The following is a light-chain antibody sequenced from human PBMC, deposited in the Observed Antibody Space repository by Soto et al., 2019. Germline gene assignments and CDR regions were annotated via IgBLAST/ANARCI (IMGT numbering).Light chain of an antibody. CDR2: DVS. J-gene: IGLJ1*01. Sequence: QSALTQPASVSGSPGQSITISCTGTSSDVGGYNYVSWYQQHPGKAPKLMIYDVSNRPSGVSNRFSDSKSGNTSSLTISRPQAEDEADYYCSSYTSSSTLPYVFGTGTKLTVL. CDR1: SSDVGGYNY. V-gene: IGLV2-14*01. CDR3: SSYTSSSTLPYV.